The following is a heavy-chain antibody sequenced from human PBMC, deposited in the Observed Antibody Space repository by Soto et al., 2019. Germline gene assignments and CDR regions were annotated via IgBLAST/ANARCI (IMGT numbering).Heavy chain of an antibody. J-gene: IGHJ4*02. CDR3: ARVYDYGDYVSRQLFDY. Sequence: VQLLDSGGGLVQPGGSLRVSCAASGFTFSTYAMSWVRQAPGKGLEWVSYISSSSSYTNYADSVKGRFTISRDNAKNSLYLQMNSLRAEDTAVYYCARVYDYGDYVSRQLFDYWGQGTLVTVSS. CDR1: GFTFSTYA. CDR2: ISSSSSYT. V-gene: IGHV3-48*04. D-gene: IGHD4-17*01.